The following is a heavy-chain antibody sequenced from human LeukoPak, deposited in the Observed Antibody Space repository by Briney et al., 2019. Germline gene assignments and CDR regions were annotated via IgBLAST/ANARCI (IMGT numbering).Heavy chain of an antibody. D-gene: IGHD3-10*01. CDR2: IYPGDSDT. CDR1: GYSFPTYW. CDR3: ARLYRYGSGRYPTIDV. Sequence: GESLKISCKSSGYSFPTYWIGWVRQMPGKGLEWMGIIYPGDSDTRYSPSFQGQVTISADNSISTAYLQWNTLMASDTAMYYCARLYRYGSGRYPTIDVWGQGTLVTVSS. J-gene: IGHJ4*02. V-gene: IGHV5-51*01.